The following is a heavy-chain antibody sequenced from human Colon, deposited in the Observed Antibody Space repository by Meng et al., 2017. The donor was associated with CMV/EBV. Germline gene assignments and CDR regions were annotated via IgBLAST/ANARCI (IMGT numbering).Heavy chain of an antibody. CDR1: GFTVSSNY. CDR3: ARVRRAGNWRLFDY. V-gene: IGHV3-11*04. Sequence: GESLKISCAASGFTVSSNYMSWVRQAPGKGLESIAHIGDSGGATYYADSVKGRFTISRDNAKNSLYLQMSGLRAGDTSFYYCARVRRAGNWRLFDYWGQGTLVTVSS. J-gene: IGHJ4*02. CDR2: IGDSGGAT. D-gene: IGHD3-3*01.